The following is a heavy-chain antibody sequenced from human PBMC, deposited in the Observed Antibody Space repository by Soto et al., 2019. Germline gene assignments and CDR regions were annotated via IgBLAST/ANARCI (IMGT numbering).Heavy chain of an antibody. Sequence: QVQLVQSGAEVKKPGASVKVSCKASGYTFTSYGISWVRQAPGQGLEWMGWISAYNGNTNYAQKLQGRVTMTTDTSTSTAYMELRSLRSDDTAVYYCARPRRITMVRGVIDMAYFDYWGQGTLVTVSS. CDR1: GYTFTSYG. V-gene: IGHV1-18*01. CDR2: ISAYNGNT. J-gene: IGHJ4*02. D-gene: IGHD3-10*01. CDR3: ARPRRITMVRGVIDMAYFDY.